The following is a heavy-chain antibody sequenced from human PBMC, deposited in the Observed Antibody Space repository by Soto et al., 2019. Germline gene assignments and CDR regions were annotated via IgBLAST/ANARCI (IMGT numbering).Heavy chain of an antibody. CDR1: GFTFSNYG. CDR3: ARDDEYSGNGMDV. Sequence: QVQLVQLGGGVVQPGRSLRLSCAASGFTFSNYGMHWVRQAPGKGLEWVAVILNDGSNRYHADSVKDRFTISRDNSKNTLYLQMNSLRAEDTAVYYWARDDEYSGNGMDVWGQGTTVTVS. J-gene: IGHJ6*02. CDR2: ILNDGSNR. V-gene: IGHV3-33*01. D-gene: IGHD3-10*01.